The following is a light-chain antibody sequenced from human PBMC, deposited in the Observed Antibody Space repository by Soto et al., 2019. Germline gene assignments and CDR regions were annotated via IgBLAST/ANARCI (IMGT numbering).Light chain of an antibody. Sequence: QSALTQPASVSGSPGQAITISCTGISSDVGGYDYVSWYQQHPGKAPKVMIYEVSNRPPGVSNRFSGSKSGNTASLTISGLQAEDEADYYCTSYTSSTLYVFGTGTKVTVL. J-gene: IGLJ1*01. V-gene: IGLV2-14*01. CDR2: EVS. CDR1: SSDVGGYDY. CDR3: TSYTSSTLYV.